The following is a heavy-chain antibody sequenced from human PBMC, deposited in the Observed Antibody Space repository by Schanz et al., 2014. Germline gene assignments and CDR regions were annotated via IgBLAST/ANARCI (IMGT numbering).Heavy chain of an antibody. J-gene: IGHJ4*02. CDR1: GGPFSGY. V-gene: IGHV4-34*01. Sequence: QVQLQQWGAGLLKPSETLSLTCAVSGGPFSGYWGWIRQPPGKGLEWIGEINHSGSTNYNPTLKSRVTISVDTSRNQSSLKLSSVTAADTAVYYCARTFRCGGGECSTWADWSQGTLVTVSS. CDR2: INHSGST. D-gene: IGHD2-21*01. CDR3: ARTFRCGGGECSTWAD.